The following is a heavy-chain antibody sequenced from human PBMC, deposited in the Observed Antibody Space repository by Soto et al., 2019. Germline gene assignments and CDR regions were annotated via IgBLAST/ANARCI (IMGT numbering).Heavy chain of an antibody. V-gene: IGHV4-39*07. Sequence: PSDALSPTCTVPGVSISSSSYYWGWIRQPPGKGLGWIASIYSSGGTYHNPSLKSRVNISLDPPKNQFSLKLRSVNAGATVVSYCATLWDRLDHWGQGNLVTV. CDR1: GVSISSSSYY. CDR3: ATLWDRLDH. J-gene: IGHJ1*01. CDR2: IYSSGGT. D-gene: IGHD3-10*01.